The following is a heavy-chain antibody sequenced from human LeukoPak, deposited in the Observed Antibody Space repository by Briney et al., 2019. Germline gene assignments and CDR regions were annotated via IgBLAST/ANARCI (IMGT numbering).Heavy chain of an antibody. CDR3: ARDNGWSADF. V-gene: IGHV3-7*03. Sequence: GSLRLSCAASGFTFSRHWMYWVRQAPGKGLEWVANIKQDGSAKPYVDSVKGRFTISRDNAKNSLFLQMNSLRAEDTAVYYCARDNGWSADFWGQGTLVTVSS. J-gene: IGHJ4*02. CDR2: IKQDGSAK. CDR1: GFTFSRHW. D-gene: IGHD2-15*01.